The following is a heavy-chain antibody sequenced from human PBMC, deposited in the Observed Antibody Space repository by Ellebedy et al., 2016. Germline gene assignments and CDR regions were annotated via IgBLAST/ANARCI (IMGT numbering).Heavy chain of an antibody. D-gene: IGHD4-17*01. CDR2: IWNDGSNK. V-gene: IGHV3-33*08. CDR3: ARYYGDYQGSTLDI. CDR1: GFTFAFYG. Sequence: GGSLRLSCAASGFTFAFYGMHWVRQAPGKGLEWVAVIWNDGSNKYYADFVKGRFSISRDNSKNTLYLEMNSLRAEDTAVYYCARYYGDYQGSTLDIWGQGTMVTVSS. J-gene: IGHJ3*02.